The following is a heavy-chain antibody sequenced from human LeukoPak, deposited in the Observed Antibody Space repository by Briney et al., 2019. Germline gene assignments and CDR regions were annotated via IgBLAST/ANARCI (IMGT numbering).Heavy chain of an antibody. CDR1: GFTFSSYD. V-gene: IGHV3-13*04. Sequence: PGASLRLSCAASGFTFSSYDMHWVRQATGKGREWVTDISTAGDTYYPGSVRGRFTISRENAKNSLYLQMNSLRAGDTAVYYCARADSYCSGGSCYKYWYFDLWGRGTLVTVSS. CDR2: ISTAGDT. J-gene: IGHJ2*01. D-gene: IGHD2-15*01. CDR3: ARADSYCSGGSCYKYWYFDL.